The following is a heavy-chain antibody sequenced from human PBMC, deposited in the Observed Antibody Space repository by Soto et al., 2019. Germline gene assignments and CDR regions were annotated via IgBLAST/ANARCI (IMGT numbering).Heavy chain of an antibody. V-gene: IGHV1-69*18. D-gene: IGHD3-10*01. Sequence: QVQLVQSGAELKKPGSSVKVSCSASGVTFSSYAFTWVRQAPGQGLEWISNIIPVFRTSNYAQGFQGRLTISADESTNTIYMQMSSLRSEDTAVYFCAKDGSWDGGGGESWGQGTLVIVSS. CDR1: GVTFSSYA. J-gene: IGHJ4*02. CDR2: IIPVFRTS. CDR3: AKDGSWDGGGGES.